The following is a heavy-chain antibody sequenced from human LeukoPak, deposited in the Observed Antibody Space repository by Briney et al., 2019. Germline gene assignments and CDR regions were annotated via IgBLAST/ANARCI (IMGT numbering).Heavy chain of an antibody. Sequence: GGSLRLSCAASGFTFRNYGIHWVRQAPGKGLEWVAIIWYDGSNKYYADSVKGRFTISRDNSKNTVFLQMNSLRAEDTAVYYCAKWGDYDVLTGYYVSDYWGQGTLVTVSS. CDR2: IWYDGSNK. CDR1: GFTFRNYG. J-gene: IGHJ4*02. D-gene: IGHD3-9*01. V-gene: IGHV3-33*06. CDR3: AKWGDYDVLTGYYVSDY.